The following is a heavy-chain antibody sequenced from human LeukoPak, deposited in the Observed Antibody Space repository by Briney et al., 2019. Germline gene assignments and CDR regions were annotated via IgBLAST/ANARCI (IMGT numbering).Heavy chain of an antibody. D-gene: IGHD6-19*01. V-gene: IGHV6-1*01. J-gene: IGHJ4*02. Sequence: PSQTLSLTCDISGDSVSSNSAAWNWIRQSPSRGLEWLGRTYYRSKWYNDYAVSVKSLITINPDTSKNQFSLQVNSVTPEDTAVYYCARGTRYSSGWTFDYWGQGTLVTVSS. CDR2: TYYRSKWYN. CDR1: GDSVSSNSAA. CDR3: ARGTRYSSGWTFDY.